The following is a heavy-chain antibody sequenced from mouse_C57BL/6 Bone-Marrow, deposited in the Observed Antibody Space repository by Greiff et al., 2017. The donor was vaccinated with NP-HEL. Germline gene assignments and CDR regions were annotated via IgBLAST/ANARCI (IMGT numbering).Heavy chain of an antibody. Sequence: EVQLVESGGGLVQSGRSLRLSCATSGFTFSDFYMEWVRQAPGKGLEWIAASRNKANDYTTEYSASVKGRFIVSRDTSQSILYLQMNALRAEDTAIYYCARDAWATVVAKDWYFDVWGTGTTVTVSS. CDR1: GFTFSDFY. CDR2: SRNKANDYTT. D-gene: IGHD1-1*01. CDR3: ARDAWATVVAKDWYFDV. J-gene: IGHJ1*03. V-gene: IGHV7-1*01.